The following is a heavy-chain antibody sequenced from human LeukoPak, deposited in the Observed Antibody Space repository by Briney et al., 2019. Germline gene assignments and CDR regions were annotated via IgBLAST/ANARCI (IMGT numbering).Heavy chain of an antibody. CDR1: GGTFSSYA. Sequence: GASVKVSCKASGGTFSSYAISWVRQAPGQGLEWMGGIIPIFGTANYAQKFQGRVTMTEDTSTDTAYMELSSLRSEDTAVYYCATDPYSSSSGWDDAFDIWGQGTMVTVSS. CDR2: IIPIFGTA. CDR3: ATDPYSSSSGWDDAFDI. D-gene: IGHD6-6*01. J-gene: IGHJ3*02. V-gene: IGHV1-69*06.